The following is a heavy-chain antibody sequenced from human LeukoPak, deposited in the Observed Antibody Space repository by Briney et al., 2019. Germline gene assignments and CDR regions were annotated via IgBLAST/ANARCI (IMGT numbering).Heavy chain of an antibody. CDR2: IKEDGSEK. Sequence: PGGSLRLSCAASGFTFNSYWMSWVRQAPGKGLEWVANIKEDGSEKYYADSVRGRFTISRDNSKKTLYLQMNSLRAEDTAVYFCAKGSKAVLFTRDRYMDVWGKGTTVTISS. CDR3: AKGSKAVLFTRDRYMDV. CDR1: GFTFNSYW. D-gene: IGHD6-19*01. V-gene: IGHV3-7*01. J-gene: IGHJ6*03.